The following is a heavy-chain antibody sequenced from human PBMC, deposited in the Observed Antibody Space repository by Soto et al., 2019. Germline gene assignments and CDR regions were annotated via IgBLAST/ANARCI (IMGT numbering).Heavy chain of an antibody. CDR3: ARGERVVANRVGMDV. Sequence: QVQLVQSGAEVRKPGSSVKVSCKASGGTFGSNAISWVRQAPGQGLAWMGGIIPEYGAANYAQKFEGRVTITAGGSTSTAYMEMTSLTSEDTAVYYCARGERVVANRVGMDVWGQGTTVTVSS. V-gene: IGHV1-69*01. J-gene: IGHJ6*02. CDR2: IIPEYGAA. CDR1: GGTFGSNA. D-gene: IGHD2-15*01.